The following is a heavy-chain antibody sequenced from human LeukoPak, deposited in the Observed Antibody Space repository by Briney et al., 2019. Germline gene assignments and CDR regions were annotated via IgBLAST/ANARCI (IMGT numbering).Heavy chain of an antibody. V-gene: IGHV4-30-4*01. J-gene: IGHJ4*02. D-gene: IGHD4-17*01. CDR2: IYYSGST. CDR3: ARAGYGDYGVAL. CDR1: GGSISRGDYY. Sequence: SETLSLTCTVSGGSISRGDYYWSWIRQPPGKGLEWIGYIYYSGSTYYNPSLKSRVTISVDTSKNQFSLKLSSVTAADTAVYYCARAGYGDYGVALWGQGTLVTVSS.